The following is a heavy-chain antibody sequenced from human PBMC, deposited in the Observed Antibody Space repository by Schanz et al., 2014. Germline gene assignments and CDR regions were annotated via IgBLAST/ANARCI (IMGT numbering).Heavy chain of an antibody. CDR1: GGSISNYY. D-gene: IGHD1-1*01. V-gene: IGHV4-59*08. Sequence: QVQLQESGPRLVKPSETLSLTCTVSGGSISNYYWSWIRQPPGKRLEWIGYIYYTGSTRYNPSLTRRVSVSLATPKNQFPLKRPSVTAADTAVYYCARQGTSNWGQGTLVTVSS. CDR3: ARQGTSN. CDR2: IYYTGST. J-gene: IGHJ4*02.